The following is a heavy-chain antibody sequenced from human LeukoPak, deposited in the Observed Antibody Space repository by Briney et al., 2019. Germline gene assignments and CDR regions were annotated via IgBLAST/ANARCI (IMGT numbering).Heavy chain of an antibody. V-gene: IGHV3-21*01. J-gene: IGHJ3*01. D-gene: IGHD3-3*01. CDR1: GFTFNSYT. CDR3: ARRITIFGVAYHDGFDL. CDR2: IGRSSAYI. Sequence: GGSLRLSCAASGFTFNSYTLDWVRQAPGKGLEWVSCIGRSSAYIHYADSVRGRFTISRDNAKNSLYLQMNSLRAEDTAVYYCARRITIFGVAYHDGFDLWGQGMIVTVSS.